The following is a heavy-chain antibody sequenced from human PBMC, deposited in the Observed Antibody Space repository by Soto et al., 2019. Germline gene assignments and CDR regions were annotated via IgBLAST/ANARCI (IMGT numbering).Heavy chain of an antibody. Sequence: LSLTCTVSGGSVSSGSYYWSWIRQPPGKGLEWIGYIYYSGSTNYNPSLKSRVTISVDTSKNQFSLKLSSVTAADTAVYYCASSSSLYYYGSNYWGQGTLVTVSS. V-gene: IGHV4-61*01. D-gene: IGHD3-10*01. CDR3: ASSSSLYYYGSNY. CDR1: GGSVSSGSYY. J-gene: IGHJ4*02. CDR2: IYYSGST.